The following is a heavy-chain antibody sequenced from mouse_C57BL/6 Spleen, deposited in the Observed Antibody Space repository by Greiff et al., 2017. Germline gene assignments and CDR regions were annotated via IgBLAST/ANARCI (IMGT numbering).Heavy chain of an antibody. V-gene: IGHV1-55*01. CDR3: ARWGNYGAMDY. J-gene: IGHJ4*01. D-gene: IGHD2-1*01. Sequence: QVQLQQPGAELVKPGASVKMSCKASGSTFTSYWLTWVKQRPGQGLEWIGEIYPGSGSTNYTEKFTSKATLTVDTSSSTVYMQLSSLTSEDSAVYYCARWGNYGAMDYWGKGTSGTVSS. CDR1: GSTFTSYW. CDR2: IYPGSGST.